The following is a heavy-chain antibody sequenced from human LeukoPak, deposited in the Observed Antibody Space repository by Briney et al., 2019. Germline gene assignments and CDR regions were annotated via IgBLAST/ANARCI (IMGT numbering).Heavy chain of an antibody. J-gene: IGHJ4*02. V-gene: IGHV1-2*02. Sequence: ASVKVSCKASGGTFSSYAISWVRQAPGQGLEWMGFINPNTGGTSYAQKFQARVTMTRDTSISTAYMELSGLRSDDTAVYYCARRYDFWSGYPTAFDYWGQGTLVTVSS. CDR2: INPNTGGT. CDR1: GGTFSSYA. D-gene: IGHD3-3*01. CDR3: ARRYDFWSGYPTAFDY.